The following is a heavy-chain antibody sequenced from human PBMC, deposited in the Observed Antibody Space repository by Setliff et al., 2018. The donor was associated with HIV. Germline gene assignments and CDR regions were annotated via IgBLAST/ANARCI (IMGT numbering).Heavy chain of an antibody. Sequence: ASVKVSCKASGGTFSSYGISWVRQAPGQGLEWMGWISAYNGNTNYAQKLQGRVTMTTDTSTSTAYMELRSLSSDATAVYYCARDRRAYTLHYYYYYKDVWGKVTTVTVSS. CDR1: GGTFSSYG. D-gene: IGHD1-20*01. CDR2: ISAYNGNT. CDR3: ARDRRAYTLHYYYYYKDV. V-gene: IGHV1-18*01. J-gene: IGHJ6*03.